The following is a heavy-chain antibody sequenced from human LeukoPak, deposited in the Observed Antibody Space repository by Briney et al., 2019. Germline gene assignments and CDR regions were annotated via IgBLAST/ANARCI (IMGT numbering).Heavy chain of an antibody. CDR3: AREPRYGFVDY. CDR1: GGSISSGSYY. Sequence: SQTLSLTCAVSGGSISSGSYYWSWIRQPAGKGLEWIGRIYTRGSTNYNPSLKSRVTISVDTSKNQFSLKLSSVTAADTAVYYCAREPRYGFVDYWGQGTLVTVSS. D-gene: IGHD3-16*02. V-gene: IGHV4-61*02. CDR2: IYTRGST. J-gene: IGHJ4*02.